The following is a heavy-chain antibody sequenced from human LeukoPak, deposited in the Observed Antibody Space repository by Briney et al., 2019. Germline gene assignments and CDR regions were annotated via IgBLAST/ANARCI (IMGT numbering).Heavy chain of an antibody. V-gene: IGHV3-33*01. Sequence: GGSLRLSCAASGFTFSSYGMHWVRKAPGKGLEWVAVIWYDGSNKYYADSVKGRFTISRDNSKNTLYLQMNSLRAEDTAVYYCASTGYGSPNYYYYGMDVWGQGTTVTVSS. CDR2: IWYDGSNK. CDR1: GFTFSSYG. D-gene: IGHD3-9*01. CDR3: ASTGYGSPNYYYYGMDV. J-gene: IGHJ6*02.